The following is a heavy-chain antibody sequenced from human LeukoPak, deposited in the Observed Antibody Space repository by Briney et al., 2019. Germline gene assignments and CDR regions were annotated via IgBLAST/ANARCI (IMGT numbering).Heavy chain of an antibody. CDR1: GGTFSSYA. CDR3: ASAYSSSPLDAFDI. D-gene: IGHD6-6*01. J-gene: IGHJ3*02. V-gene: IGHV1-69*05. Sequence: SVKVSCKASGGTFSSYAISWVRQAPGQGLEWMGGIIPIFGTANYAQKFQGRVTITTDESTSTAYMELSSLRSEDTAVYYCASAYSSSPLDAFDIWGQGTMVAVSS. CDR2: IIPIFGTA.